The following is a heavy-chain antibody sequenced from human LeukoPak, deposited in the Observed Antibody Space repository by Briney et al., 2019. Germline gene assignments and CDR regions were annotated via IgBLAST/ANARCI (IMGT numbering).Heavy chain of an antibody. Sequence: SVQVSCKTSGHTFTSFGFSWVRQAPGQGLEWMGWISAYNGDTSYAQKLQGRVTMTTDTSTSTVYMELRSLRSDDTAVYYCARDYVAMSTIRDFGCWGQGTLAAVSS. CDR1: GHTFTSFG. V-gene: IGHV1-18*01. CDR3: ARDYVAMSTIRDFGC. CDR2: ISAYNGDT. D-gene: IGHD5-24*01. J-gene: IGHJ4*02.